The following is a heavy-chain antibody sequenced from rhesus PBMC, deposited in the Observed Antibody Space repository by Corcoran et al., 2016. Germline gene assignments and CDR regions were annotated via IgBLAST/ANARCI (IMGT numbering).Heavy chain of an antibody. J-gene: IGHJ5-1*01. CDR3: ARDESNRFDV. CDR2: IPGGSGST. Sequence: QGQLQESGPGLVKPSETLPLTCAVSGASISSPYWSWIRQPTGKGLEWIGYIPGGSGSTKYNPSLKGRVTISRDTSKNQISLKLTSVTAADTAVYYCARDESNRFDVWGAGVLVTVSS. V-gene: IGHV4S6*01. CDR1: GASISSPY.